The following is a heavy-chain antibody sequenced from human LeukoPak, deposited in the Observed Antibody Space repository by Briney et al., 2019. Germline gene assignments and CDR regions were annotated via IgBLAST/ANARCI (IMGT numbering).Heavy chain of an antibody. CDR3: ARHGPWDYGGNCGEWFDP. V-gene: IGHV3-11*06. CDR1: GFTFSDYY. CDR2: ICSSSSYT. D-gene: IGHD4-23*01. Sequence: GGSLRLSCAASGFTFSDYYMSWICQAPGKGLEWVSYICSSSSYTNYADSVKGRFNISRDNAKNTLYLQMNSLRAEDTAVYYCARHGPWDYGGNCGEWFDPWGQGTLVTVSS. J-gene: IGHJ5*02.